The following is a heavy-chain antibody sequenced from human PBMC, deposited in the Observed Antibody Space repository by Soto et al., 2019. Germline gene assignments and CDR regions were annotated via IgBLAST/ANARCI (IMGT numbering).Heavy chain of an antibody. CDR1: GGSVRSGRYY. V-gene: IGHV4-61*01. D-gene: IGHD1-1*01. Sequence: PSETLSLTCTVSGGSVRSGRYYWGWIRQPPGKGLEWIGYVYYSGSTNYNPSLKSRATISIDTFNDQFSLKLTSVTAADTAVYYCVRDPGLEPHYYDGIDVWGQGTTGTVSS. CDR3: VRDPGLEPHYYDGIDV. CDR2: VYYSGST. J-gene: IGHJ6*02.